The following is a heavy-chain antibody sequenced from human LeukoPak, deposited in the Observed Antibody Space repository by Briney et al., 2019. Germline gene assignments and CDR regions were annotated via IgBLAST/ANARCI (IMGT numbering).Heavy chain of an antibody. J-gene: IGHJ4*02. CDR2: IIPIFGTA. D-gene: IGHD3-22*01. V-gene: IGHV1-69*05. Sequence: SVKVSCKASGGTFSSYAIGWVRQAPGQGLEGMGGIIPIFGTANYAQKFQGRVTITTDESTSTAYMELSSLRSEDTAVYYCARDGYYDSSGYYRVFDYWGQGTLVTVSS. CDR1: GGTFSSYA. CDR3: ARDGYYDSSGYYRVFDY.